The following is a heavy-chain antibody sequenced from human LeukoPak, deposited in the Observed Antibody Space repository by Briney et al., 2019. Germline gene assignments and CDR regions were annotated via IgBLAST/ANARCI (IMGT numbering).Heavy chain of an antibody. J-gene: IGHJ5*02. CDR3: ARAYPPNLFDP. CDR2: INSSGGST. V-gene: IGHV1-46*01. Sequence: ASVKVSCKASGYTFSSYAISWVRQAPGQGLEWMGIINSSGGSTSYAQKFQGRVTMTRDTSTSTVYMELSSLRSEDTAVYYCARAYPPNLFDPWGQGTLVTVSS. D-gene: IGHD1-14*01. CDR1: GYTFSSYA.